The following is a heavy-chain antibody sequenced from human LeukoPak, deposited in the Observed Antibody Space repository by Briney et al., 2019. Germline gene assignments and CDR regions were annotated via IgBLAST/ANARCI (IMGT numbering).Heavy chain of an antibody. CDR2: INSVGRST. Sequence: GGSLRLSCAASGFTFSSYWMHWVRQAPGKGLVWVSRINSVGRSTSYADSVKGRFTISRDNAKNTLYLQMNSLRAEDTAVYYCARANYYGSGRAAFDIWGQGTMVTVSS. J-gene: IGHJ3*02. CDR3: ARANYYGSGRAAFDI. V-gene: IGHV3-74*01. CDR1: GFTFSSYW. D-gene: IGHD3-10*01.